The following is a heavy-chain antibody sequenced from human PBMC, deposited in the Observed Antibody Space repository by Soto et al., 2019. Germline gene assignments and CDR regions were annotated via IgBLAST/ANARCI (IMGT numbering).Heavy chain of an antibody. CDR1: GYTFTSYA. J-gene: IGHJ4*02. V-gene: IGHV1-3*05. D-gene: IGHD2-15*01. CDR2: INAGNGNT. Sequence: QVQLVQSGAEEKKPGASVKVSCKASGYTFTSYAMHWVRQAPGQRLEWMGWINAGNGNTKYSQKFQGRVTITRDTSASTAYIELSSVRPEDTAMYYCVVVVVAAPPGAPYYIDYLGQGTLVTVFS. CDR3: VVVVVAAPPGAPYYIDY.